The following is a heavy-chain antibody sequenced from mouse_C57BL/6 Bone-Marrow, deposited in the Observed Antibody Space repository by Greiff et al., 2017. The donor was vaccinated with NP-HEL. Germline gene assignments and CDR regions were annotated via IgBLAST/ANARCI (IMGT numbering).Heavy chain of an antibody. CDR2: INPSSGYT. V-gene: IGHV1-7*01. CDR1: GYTFTSYW. J-gene: IGHJ1*03. Sequence: VQLQQSGAELAKPGASVKLSCKASGYTFTSYWMHWVKQRPGQGLEWIGYINPSSGYTKYNQKFKDKATLTADKSSSTAYMQLSSLTYEDSAVYYCARGNYGPHWYFDVWGTGTTVTVSS. CDR3: ARGNYGPHWYFDV. D-gene: IGHD1-1*02.